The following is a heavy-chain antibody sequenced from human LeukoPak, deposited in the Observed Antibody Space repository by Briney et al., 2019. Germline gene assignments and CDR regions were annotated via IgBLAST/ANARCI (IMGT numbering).Heavy chain of an antibody. D-gene: IGHD6-13*01. V-gene: IGHV3-30*03. CDR2: ISYDGSNK. CDR3: ARETYTGSWNFDY. J-gene: IGHJ4*02. Sequence: GRSLRLSCAASGFTFSYYGMHWVRQAPGKGLEWVAVISYDGSNKYYADSVKGRFTISRDNSKNTLYLQMNSLRAEDTAVYYCARETYTGSWNFDYWGQGSLVTVSS. CDR1: GFTFSYYG.